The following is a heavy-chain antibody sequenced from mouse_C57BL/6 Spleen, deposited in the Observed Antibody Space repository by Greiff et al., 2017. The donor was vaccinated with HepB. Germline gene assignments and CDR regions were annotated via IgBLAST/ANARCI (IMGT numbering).Heavy chain of an antibody. CDR1: GFTFTDYY. CDR3: ARAGSSSETWFAD. J-gene: IGHJ3*01. D-gene: IGHD1-1*01. Sequence: EVQLVESGGGLVQPGGSLSLSCAASGFTFTDYYMSWVRQPPGKALEWLGFIRNKANGYTTEYSASVKGRFTISRDNSQSILYLQMNALRAEDSATYYGARAGSSSETWFADWGQGTLVTVSA. CDR2: IRNKANGYTT. V-gene: IGHV7-3*01.